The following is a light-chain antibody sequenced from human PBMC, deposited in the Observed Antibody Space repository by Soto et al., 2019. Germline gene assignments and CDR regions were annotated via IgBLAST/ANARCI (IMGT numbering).Light chain of an antibody. CDR3: QQHNDWPPST. V-gene: IGKV3-15*01. J-gene: IGKJ2*01. CDR2: GAS. CDR1: QSVRDN. Sequence: ETLLTQSPATLSVSPGERATLSCRASQSVRDNLAWYQQKPGQAPRLLIYGASTRAPGIPDRFSGSGFGTEFSLTFSSLQSEDFAVYYCQQHNDWPPSTFGQETKLAIK.